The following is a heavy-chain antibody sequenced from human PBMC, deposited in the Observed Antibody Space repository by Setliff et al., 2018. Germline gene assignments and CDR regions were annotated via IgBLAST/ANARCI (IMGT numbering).Heavy chain of an antibody. CDR1: GYTLTELS. D-gene: IGHD3-10*01. J-gene: IGHJ4*02. V-gene: IGHV1-24*01. CDR3: ATGGTYGSGSSYDY. CDR2: FDPEDGET. Sequence: GASVKVSCKVSGYTLTELSMHWVRQAPGKGLEWMGGFDPEDGETIYAQKFQGRVTVTEDTSTDTAYMELSSLRSEDTAVYYCATGGTYGSGSSYDYWGQGTLVTVSS.